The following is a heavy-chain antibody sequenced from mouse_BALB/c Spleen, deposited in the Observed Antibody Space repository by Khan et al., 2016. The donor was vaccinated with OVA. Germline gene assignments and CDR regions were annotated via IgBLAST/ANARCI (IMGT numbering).Heavy chain of an antibody. Sequence: VKLMESGPGLVAPSQSLSITCTVSGFSLTDYAVSWISQPPGKGLEWLGVIWPGGSKYYNSALKSRLSISKDNSKSQVFLKMHSLQTDDTAMDYCDKDPPYYALDYGGQGTSVTVSS. J-gene: IGHJ4*01. CDR2: IWPGGSK. V-gene: IGHV2-6-5*01. CDR1: GFSLTDYA. CDR3: DKDPPYYALDY.